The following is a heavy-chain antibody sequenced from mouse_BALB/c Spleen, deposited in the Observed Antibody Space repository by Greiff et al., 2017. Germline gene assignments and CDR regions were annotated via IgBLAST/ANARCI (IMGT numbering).Heavy chain of an antibody. CDR2: IRNKANGYTT. Sequence: EVKLMESGGGLVQPGGSLRLSCATSGFPFTDYYMSWVRQPPGKALEWLGFIRNKANGYTTDYSSSVKGRFTISRDTSQSVLYLQMNTLRAEDGATYCGARALPRYAYAMDYWGQGTSVTVSS. CDR3: ARALPRYAYAMDY. J-gene: IGHJ4*01. D-gene: IGHD2-14*01. V-gene: IGHV7-3*02. CDR1: GFPFTDYY.